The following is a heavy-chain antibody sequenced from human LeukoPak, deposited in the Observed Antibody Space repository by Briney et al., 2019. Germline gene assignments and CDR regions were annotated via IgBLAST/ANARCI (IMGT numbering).Heavy chain of an antibody. Sequence: SETLSLTCTVSGGSINNYYWSWIRQPPGKGLEWIGSIYSSGSTNYNPSLKSRVTISVDTSKNQFSLKLSSVTAADTAVYYCARVECSGCTCYPFDYWGQGSLVTVSS. J-gene: IGHJ4*02. CDR3: ARVECSGCTCYPFDY. CDR1: GGSINNYY. CDR2: IYSSGST. D-gene: IGHD2-15*01. V-gene: IGHV4-59*01.